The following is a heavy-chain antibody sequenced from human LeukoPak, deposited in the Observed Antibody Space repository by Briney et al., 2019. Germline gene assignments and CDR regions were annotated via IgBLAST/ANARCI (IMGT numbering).Heavy chain of an antibody. J-gene: IGHJ5*02. V-gene: IGHV4-39*07. CDR3: AKAPTVTYAPFDP. CDR2: LSHSGST. CDR1: GGAISSSSYY. Sequence: PSETLSLICTVSGGAISSSSYYWAWIRQPPGRGLERIASLSHSGSTYYNPSLKRRVTISVDTSKQQLSLKVSSVPAADTAVYYCAKAPTVTYAPFDPWGPGTLVTVSS. D-gene: IGHD4-17*01.